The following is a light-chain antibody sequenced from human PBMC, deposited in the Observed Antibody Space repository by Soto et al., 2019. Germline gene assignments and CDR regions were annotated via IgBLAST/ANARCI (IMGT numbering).Light chain of an antibody. J-gene: IGLJ1*01. CDR1: SSDIGSYNY. Sequence: QSALTQPASVSGSPGQSITISCTGTSSDIGSYNYVAWYQQFPGKTPKLIIYEVRNRPSGVSFRFSGSKSGNTASLTISGLQAEDEADYYCSSYTSSSTLGVFGTGTKVTVL. CDR2: EVR. CDR3: SSYTSSSTLGV. V-gene: IGLV2-14*01.